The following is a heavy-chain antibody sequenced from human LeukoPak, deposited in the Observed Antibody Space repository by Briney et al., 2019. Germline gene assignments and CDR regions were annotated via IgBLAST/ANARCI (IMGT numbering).Heavy chain of an antibody. CDR3: ARIDFWSGYFDY. J-gene: IGHJ4*02. CDR2: IYHSGST. D-gene: IGHD3-3*01. V-gene: IGHV4-38-2*01. Sequence: SETLSLTCAVSGYSISSGYYWGWIRQPPGKGLEWIGSIYHSGSTYYNPSLKSRVTTSVDTSKNQFSLKLSSVTAADTAVYYCARIDFWSGYFDYWGQGTLVTVSS. CDR1: GYSISSGYY.